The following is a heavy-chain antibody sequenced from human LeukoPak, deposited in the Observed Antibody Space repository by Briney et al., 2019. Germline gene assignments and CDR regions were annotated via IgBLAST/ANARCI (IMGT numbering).Heavy chain of an antibody. CDR2: ISRQGNTI. CDR3: ARDLGDNYTPERLTP. Sequence: GGSLRLSCEASGFIFGDYYMNWIRHAPGKGPEWISFISRQGNTIYYAASVRGRFTISRDNAKNSLYLQMNSLRAEDTAVYYCARDLGDNYTPERLTPWGQGTLVTVSS. CDR1: GFIFGDYY. J-gene: IGHJ5*02. D-gene: IGHD3-3*01. V-gene: IGHV3-11*01.